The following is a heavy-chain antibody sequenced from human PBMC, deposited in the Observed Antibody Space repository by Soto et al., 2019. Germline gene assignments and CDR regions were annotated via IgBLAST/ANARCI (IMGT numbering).Heavy chain of an antibody. J-gene: IGHJ4*02. Sequence: PGGSLRLSCAASGFTFSSYGMHWVRQAPGKGLEWVAVISYDGSNKYYADSVKGRFTISRDNSKNTLYLQMNSLRAEDTAVYYCAKRSSGLGPVDYWGQGTLVTVSS. CDR2: ISYDGSNK. CDR1: GFTFSSYG. D-gene: IGHD6-19*01. V-gene: IGHV3-30*18. CDR3: AKRSSGLGPVDY.